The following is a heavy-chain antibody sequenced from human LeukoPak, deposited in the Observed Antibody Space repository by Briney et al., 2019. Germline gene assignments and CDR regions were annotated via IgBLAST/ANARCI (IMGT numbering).Heavy chain of an antibody. Sequence: SETLSLTCTVSGGSISSGDYYWSWIRQPPGKGLEWIGYIYYSGSTYYNPSLKNRVTISVDTSKNQFSLKLSSVTAADTAVYYCARTPEGVVPAAIKMEGPFDYWGQGTLVTVSS. J-gene: IGHJ4*02. CDR1: GGSISSGDYY. CDR3: ARTPEGVVPAAIKMEGPFDY. V-gene: IGHV4-30-4*01. D-gene: IGHD2-2*01. CDR2: IYYSGST.